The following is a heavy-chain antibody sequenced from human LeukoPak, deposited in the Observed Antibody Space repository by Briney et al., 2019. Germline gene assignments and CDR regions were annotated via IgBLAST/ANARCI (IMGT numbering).Heavy chain of an antibody. CDR1: GGSISSSSYY. D-gene: IGHD4-17*01. CDR2: IYYSGST. CDR3: ARRQTDYEVNWFDP. Sequence: NPSETLSLTCTVSGGSISSSSYYWGWIRQPPGKGLEWIGSIYYSGSTYYNPSLKSRVTISVDTSKNQFSLKLSSVTAADTAVYYCARRQTDYEVNWFDPWGQGILVTVSS. J-gene: IGHJ5*02. V-gene: IGHV4-39*01.